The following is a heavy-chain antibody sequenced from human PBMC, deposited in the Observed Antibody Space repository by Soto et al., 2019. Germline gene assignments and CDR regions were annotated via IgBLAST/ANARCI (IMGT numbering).Heavy chain of an antibody. CDR3: AKNTSRSGRPIRDENYFDS. CDR1: EFTFSSSG. Sequence: GGSLRLSCAASEFTFSSSGMNWVRQAPGEGLEWVASISASGSSTYYADSVKDRFSISRDNSKSILYLEMNNLRNDDTAVYLCAKNTSRSGRPIRDENYFDSGGHGTPVTVSS. D-gene: IGHD1-26*01. CDR2: ISASGSST. V-gene: IGHV3-23*01. J-gene: IGHJ4*01.